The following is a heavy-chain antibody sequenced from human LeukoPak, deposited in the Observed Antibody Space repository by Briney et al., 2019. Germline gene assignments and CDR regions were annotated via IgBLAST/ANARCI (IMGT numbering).Heavy chain of an antibody. CDR3: AREGYMDV. V-gene: IGHV4-59*01. Sequence: SETLSLTCTVSGGSISSYYWSWIRQPPGKGLEWIGYIYYSGGTNYNPSLKSRVTISIDTSKNQFSLKLSSVTAADTAVYYCAREGYMDVWGKGTTVTVSS. J-gene: IGHJ6*03. CDR1: GGSISSYY. CDR2: IYYSGGT.